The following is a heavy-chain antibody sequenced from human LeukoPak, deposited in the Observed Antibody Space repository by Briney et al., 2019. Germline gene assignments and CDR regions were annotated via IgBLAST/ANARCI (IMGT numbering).Heavy chain of an antibody. D-gene: IGHD1-26*01. CDR2: INQDGSEK. CDR3: ARGGSPPEALGDTFDI. Sequence: GGSLRLSCAASGFSFRSFWMSWVRQAPGKGLEWVANINQDGSEKYYVDSVKGRFTISRDNAKNSLYLQMNSLRAEDTAVYYCARGGSPPEALGDTFDIWGQGTMVTVSS. V-gene: IGHV3-7*02. CDR1: GFSFRSFW. J-gene: IGHJ3*02.